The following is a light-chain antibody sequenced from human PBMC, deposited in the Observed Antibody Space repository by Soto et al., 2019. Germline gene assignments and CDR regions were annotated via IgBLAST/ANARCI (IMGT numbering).Light chain of an antibody. Sequence: ESVLTQSPCAVSLSPGDSATLSWRASQSISQSLAWYQQRPGQSPRLLIYDASRRATGIPDRFTGSGFGTDFTLTISRLAPEDLAVYYCQQYGGSPRTFGQGTKVDIK. CDR2: DAS. V-gene: IGKV3-20*01. CDR3: QQYGGSPRT. CDR1: QSISQS. J-gene: IGKJ1*01.